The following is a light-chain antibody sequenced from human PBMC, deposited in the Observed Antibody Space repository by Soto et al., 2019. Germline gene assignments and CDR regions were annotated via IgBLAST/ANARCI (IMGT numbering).Light chain of an antibody. CDR2: AAS. Sequence: DIQMTQSPSAGAASAGDRGTITCRASQDISSWLAWYQQKPGKAPKLLIYAASSLQSGVPSRLSGSGSGTDFTLTISSLQPEDFATYYCQQANSFPITFGQGTRLEIK. CDR1: QDISSW. J-gene: IGKJ5*01. V-gene: IGKV1-12*01. CDR3: QQANSFPIT.